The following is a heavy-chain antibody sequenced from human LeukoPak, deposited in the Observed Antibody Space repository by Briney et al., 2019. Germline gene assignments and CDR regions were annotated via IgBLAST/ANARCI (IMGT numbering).Heavy chain of an antibody. V-gene: IGHV4-39*07. CDR3: ARGGYYGSGNDFRFDP. CDR1: GGSISTSSYY. D-gene: IGHD3-10*01. CDR2: IFYSGST. Sequence: TSETLSLTCTVSGGSISTSSYYWGWVRQPPGKGLEWIGNIFYSGSTYYSPSLKSRVTISLDTSRNQFSLKLSSVTPADTAVYYCARGGYYGSGNDFRFDPWGQGTLVTVSS. J-gene: IGHJ5*02.